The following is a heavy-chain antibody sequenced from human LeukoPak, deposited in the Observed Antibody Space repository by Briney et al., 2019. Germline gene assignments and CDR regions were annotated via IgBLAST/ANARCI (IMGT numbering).Heavy chain of an antibody. D-gene: IGHD3-10*01. J-gene: IGHJ4*02. V-gene: IGHV4-59*12. CDR1: GGSISDYY. CDR3: ARGQPPFYYYGSGSYIP. CDR2: FYNSGSS. Sequence: SETLSLTCTVSGGSISDYYRGWTRQPPGKGLEWIGYFYNSGSSTYNPSLKSRVTISVDTSKEQFSLKLSSVTAADTAVYYCARGQPPFYYYGSGSYIPWGQGTLVTVSS.